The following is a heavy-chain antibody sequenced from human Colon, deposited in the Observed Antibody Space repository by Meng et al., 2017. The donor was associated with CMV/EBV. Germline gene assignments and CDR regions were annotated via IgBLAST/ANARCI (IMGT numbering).Heavy chain of an antibody. CDR1: GGSIAGYY. Sequence: SETLSLTCSVSGGSIAGYYWSWIRQIPGKGLEWIAYVHYTGDTNYSPSLKSRVTVSADTAKRQISLHLRSVTAADTAVYYCARSGTYCSNTACYAIDSWGQGTRVTVS. D-gene: IGHD2-2*01. CDR2: VHYTGDT. J-gene: IGHJ4*02. V-gene: IGHV4-59*01. CDR3: ARSGTYCSNTACYAIDS.